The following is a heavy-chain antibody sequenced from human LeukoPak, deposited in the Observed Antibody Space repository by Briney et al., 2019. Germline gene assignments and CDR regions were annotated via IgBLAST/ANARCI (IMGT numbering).Heavy chain of an antibody. Sequence: ASVKVSCKTSVYTFNTYGISWVRQAAGQGLEWMGWISGYNGDTNSAQKLQGRVTLTTDAYTSTAYMELGSLRSDDTAVYYCAREEYVWGSYRYFDYWGQGTLVTVSS. J-gene: IGHJ4*02. V-gene: IGHV1-18*01. CDR3: AREEYVWGSYRYFDY. CDR2: ISGYNGDT. CDR1: VYTFNTYG. D-gene: IGHD3-16*02.